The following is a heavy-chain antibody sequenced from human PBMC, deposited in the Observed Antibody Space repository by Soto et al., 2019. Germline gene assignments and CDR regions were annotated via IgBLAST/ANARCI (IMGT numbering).Heavy chain of an antibody. CDR1: GFTFGDYA. CDR2: IRSKAYGGTT. V-gene: IGHV3-49*03. Sequence: GGSLRLSCTASGFTFGDYAMSWFRQAPGKGLEWVGFIRSKAYGGTTEYAASVKGRFTISRDDSKSIAYLQMNSLKTEDTAVYYCTRGYCSSTSCYGPHYAFDIWGQGTMVTVSS. J-gene: IGHJ3*02. D-gene: IGHD2-2*01. CDR3: TRGYCSSTSCYGPHYAFDI.